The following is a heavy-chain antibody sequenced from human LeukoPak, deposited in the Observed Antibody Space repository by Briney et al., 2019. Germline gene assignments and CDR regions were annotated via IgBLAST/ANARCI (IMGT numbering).Heavy chain of an antibody. Sequence: ASVKVSCKASGYTFTSYGISWVRQAPGQGLEWMGWISAYNGNTNYAQKLQGRVTMTTDTSTSTAYMELRSLRSDDTAVYYCARDRPEYGYSSSWYGDYWGQGTLVTVSS. D-gene: IGHD6-13*01. CDR1: GYTFTSYG. CDR3: ARDRPEYGYSSSWYGDY. J-gene: IGHJ4*02. V-gene: IGHV1-18*01. CDR2: ISAYNGNT.